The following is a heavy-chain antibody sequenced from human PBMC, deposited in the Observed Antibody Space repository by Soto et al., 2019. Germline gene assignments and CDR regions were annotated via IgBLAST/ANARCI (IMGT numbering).Heavy chain of an antibody. J-gene: IGHJ4*02. V-gene: IGHV3-9*01. CDR2: ISWKSGSI. Sequence: EVQLVESGGGLVQPGRSLRPSCGASGFTFDDYAMHWVRQAPGKGLEWVSGISWKSGSIGYADSVKGRFTISRDNAKNSLYLQMNSLRAEDTALYYCAKGVWFGTGEFDYWGQGTLVTVSS. CDR3: AKGVWFGTGEFDY. CDR1: GFTFDDYA. D-gene: IGHD3-10*01.